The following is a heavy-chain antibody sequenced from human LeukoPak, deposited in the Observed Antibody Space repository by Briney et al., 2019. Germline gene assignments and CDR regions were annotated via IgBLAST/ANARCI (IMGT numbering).Heavy chain of an antibody. CDR2: IIPIFGTA. CDR1: GGTFSSYA. J-gene: IGHJ5*02. CDR3: ARDSTYYDSSGHYNWFDP. V-gene: IGHV1-69*06. Sequence: EASVKVSCKASGGTFSSYAISWVRQAPGQGLEWMGGIIPIFGTANYAQKFQGRVTITADKSASTAYMELSSLRSEDTAVYYCARDSTYYDSSGHYNWFDPWGQGTLVTVSS. D-gene: IGHD3-22*01.